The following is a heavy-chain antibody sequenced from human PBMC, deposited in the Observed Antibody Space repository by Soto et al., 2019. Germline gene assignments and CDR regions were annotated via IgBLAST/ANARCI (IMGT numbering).Heavy chain of an antibody. D-gene: IGHD1-20*01. V-gene: IGHV4-59*01. Sequence: QVQLQESGPGLVKPSETLSLTCTVSGDSISSYFWSWIRQPPGKGLGWIGYVYYSGSTNYNPSLKSRAXXSXDXXKKQFALKLSSVTAADTAVYYCARDLGTYTWFFDLWGRGTLVTVSS. CDR1: GDSISSYF. J-gene: IGHJ2*01. CDR3: ARDLGTYTWFFDL. CDR2: VYYSGST.